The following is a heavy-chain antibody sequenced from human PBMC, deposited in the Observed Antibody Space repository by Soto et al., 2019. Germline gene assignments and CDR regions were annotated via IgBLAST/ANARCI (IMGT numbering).Heavy chain of an antibody. CDR3: ARGGLDFDFWSGYQPNYFDY. CDR2: IYYSGST. CDR1: GGSISSGDYY. J-gene: IGHJ4*02. V-gene: IGHV4-30-4*01. D-gene: IGHD3-3*01. Sequence: SETLSLTCTVSGGSISSGDYYWSWIRRPPGKGLEWIGYIYYSGSTYYNPSLKSRVTISVDTSKNQFSLKLSSVTAADTAVYYCARGGLDFDFWSGYQPNYFDYWGQGTLVTVSS.